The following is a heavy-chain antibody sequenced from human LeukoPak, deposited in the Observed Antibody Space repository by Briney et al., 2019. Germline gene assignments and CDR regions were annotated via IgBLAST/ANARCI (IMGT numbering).Heavy chain of an antibody. Sequence: SQTLSLTCTVSGGSISSGDYYWSWIRQPPGKGLEWIGYIYYSGSTYYNPSLKSRVTISVDTSKNQFSLKLSSVTAADTAVYYCARVARYFDWLAANGNWFDPWGQGTLVTVSS. D-gene: IGHD3-9*01. J-gene: IGHJ5*02. CDR3: ARVARYFDWLAANGNWFDP. V-gene: IGHV4-30-4*01. CDR1: GGSISSGDYY. CDR2: IYYSGST.